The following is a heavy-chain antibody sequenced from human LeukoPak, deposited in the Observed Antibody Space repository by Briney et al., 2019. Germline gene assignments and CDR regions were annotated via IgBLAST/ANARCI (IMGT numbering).Heavy chain of an antibody. D-gene: IGHD1-1*01. J-gene: IGHJ3*02. CDR1: GFTFSSYT. V-gene: IGHV3-48*02. CDR2: ITSVSSIL. CDR3: ARDLDWTFDI. Sequence: PGGSLRLSCAASGFTFSSYTMNWVRQAPGKGLEWVSYITSVSSILSCADSVKGRFTISRDNAKNSLYLQMNSLRDEDTAVYYCARDLDWTFDIWGQGTMVTVSS.